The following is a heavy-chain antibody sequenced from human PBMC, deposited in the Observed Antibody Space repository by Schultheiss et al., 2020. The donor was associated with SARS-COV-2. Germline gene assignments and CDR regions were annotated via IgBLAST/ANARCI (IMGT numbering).Heavy chain of an antibody. V-gene: IGHV4-59*08. D-gene: IGHD2-2*02. J-gene: IGHJ6*03. Sequence: SETLSLTCTVSGGSISSYYWSWIRQPPGKGLEWIGYIYYSGSTYYNPSLKSRVTISVDTSKNQFSLKLSSVTAADTAVYYCASLIGYCSSTSCYTYYYYYYMDVWGKGTTVTVSS. CDR1: GGSISSYY. CDR2: IYYSGST. CDR3: ASLIGYCSSTSCYTYYYYYYMDV.